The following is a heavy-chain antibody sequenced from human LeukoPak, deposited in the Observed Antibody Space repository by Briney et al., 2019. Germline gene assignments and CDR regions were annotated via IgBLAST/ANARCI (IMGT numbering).Heavy chain of an antibody. CDR2: IYHSGST. J-gene: IGHJ4*02. Sequence: TSETLSLTCTVSGGSISSSNYYWGWIRQPPGKGLEWIGGIYHSGSTYYNPSLKSRVTISVDTSKNQFSLKLSSVTAADTAVYYCARVVSYGQRRYFDYWGQGTLVTVSS. D-gene: IGHD5-18*01. CDR3: ARVVSYGQRRYFDY. V-gene: IGHV4-39*07. CDR1: GGSISSSNYY.